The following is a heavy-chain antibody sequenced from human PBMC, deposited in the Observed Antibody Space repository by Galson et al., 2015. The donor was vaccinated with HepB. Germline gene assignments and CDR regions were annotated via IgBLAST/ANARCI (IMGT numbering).Heavy chain of an antibody. Sequence: SLRLSCAASGFTFSSYGMHWVRQAPGKGLEWVAVIWYDGSNKYYADSVKGRFTISRDNSKNTLYLQMNSLRAEDTAVYYCARDPWYYYDSSGYYSYFDYWGQGTLVTVSS. CDR3: ARDPWYYYDSSGYYSYFDY. CDR2: IWYDGSNK. D-gene: IGHD3-22*01. J-gene: IGHJ4*02. CDR1: GFTFSSYG. V-gene: IGHV3-33*01.